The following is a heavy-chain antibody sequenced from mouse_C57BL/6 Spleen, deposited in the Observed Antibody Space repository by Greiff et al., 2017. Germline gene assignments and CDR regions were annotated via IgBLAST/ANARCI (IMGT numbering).Heavy chain of an antibody. Sequence: EVKLMESEGGLVQPGSSMKLSCTASGFTFSDYYMAWVRQVPEKGLEWVANINYDGSSTYYLDSLQSRFIISRDNAKNILYLQMSSLKSEDTATYYCAIGLYYLDYWGQGTTLTVSS. CDR2: INYDGSST. CDR1: GFTFSDYY. CDR3: AIGLYYLDY. V-gene: IGHV5-16*01. J-gene: IGHJ2*01. D-gene: IGHD1-1*02.